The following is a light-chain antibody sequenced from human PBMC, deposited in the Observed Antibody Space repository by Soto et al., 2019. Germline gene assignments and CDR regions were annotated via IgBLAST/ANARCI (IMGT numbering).Light chain of an antibody. V-gene: IGKV3-20*01. CDR2: DAS. CDR1: EKVASNY. J-gene: IGKJ1*01. Sequence: IVLTQSPGTLSLSPGERATLSCRASEKVASNYLAWYQQKPGQAPRLLIFDASSRATDIPDRFSGSGSGTDFTLIISRLEPEDFAVYHCQQYAISPWTFGQGTKLEVK. CDR3: QQYAISPWT.